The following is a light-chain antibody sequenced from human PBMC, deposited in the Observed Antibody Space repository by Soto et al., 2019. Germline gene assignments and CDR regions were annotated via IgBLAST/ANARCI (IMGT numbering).Light chain of an antibody. CDR3: QQYYSYPHSIT. J-gene: IGKJ5*01. CDR1: QGISSY. V-gene: IGKV1-8*01. Sequence: AIRMTQSPSSLSASTGNMVTITCRASQGISSYLAWYQQKPGTAPKLLIYAASTLQSGVPSRFSGSGSGKDFTLTLSCLQPEAFATYYCQQYYSYPHSITFGQGTRLEIK. CDR2: AAS.